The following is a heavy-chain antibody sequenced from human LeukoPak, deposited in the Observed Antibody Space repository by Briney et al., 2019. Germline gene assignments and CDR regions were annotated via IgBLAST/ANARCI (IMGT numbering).Heavy chain of an antibody. V-gene: IGHV3-23*01. Sequence: PGGSLTLSCAASGFTVSSNYMSWVRQAPGKGLEWVSAISDSGGSTYNADSVKGRFTISRDNSKNTLYLQMNSLRAEDTAVYYCAKDPTYYYDSSGYLFDYWGQGTLVTVSS. CDR1: GFTVSSNY. J-gene: IGHJ4*02. CDR3: AKDPTYYYDSSGYLFDY. D-gene: IGHD3-22*01. CDR2: ISDSGGST.